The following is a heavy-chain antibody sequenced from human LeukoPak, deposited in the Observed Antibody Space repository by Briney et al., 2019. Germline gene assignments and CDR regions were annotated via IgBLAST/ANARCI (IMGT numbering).Heavy chain of an antibody. D-gene: IGHD2/OR15-2a*01. CDR2: MSSSGDTI. V-gene: IGHV3-48*03. Sequence: GGSLTLSCAASGFTFSSFGMNWVRQAPGKGLEWISYMSSSGDTIYYADSVRGRFTISRDNARSSLYLQMNSLRAEDTAVYYCARYFRGLRGFWGQGTLVTVSS. J-gene: IGHJ4*02. CDR3: ARYFRGLRGF. CDR1: GFTFSSFG.